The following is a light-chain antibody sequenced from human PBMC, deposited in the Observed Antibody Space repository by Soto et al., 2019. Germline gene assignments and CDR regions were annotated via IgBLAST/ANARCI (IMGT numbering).Light chain of an antibody. Sequence: SYELTQPPSVTVSPGQTASITCSGANLGDKFVCWYQQRPGQSPVLVIYQDTKRPSGIPERFSGSNSGNTATLTISGTQAMDEADYSCQAWDSGIVVFGGGTKLTVL. CDR2: QDT. CDR1: NLGDKF. CDR3: QAWDSGIVV. V-gene: IGLV3-1*01. J-gene: IGLJ3*02.